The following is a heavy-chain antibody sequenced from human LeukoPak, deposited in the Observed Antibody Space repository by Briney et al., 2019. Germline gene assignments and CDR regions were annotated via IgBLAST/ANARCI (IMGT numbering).Heavy chain of an antibody. CDR1: GGSISSGSYY. CDR2: IYTSGST. J-gene: IGHJ4*02. D-gene: IGHD5-24*01. V-gene: IGHV4-61*02. Sequence: SQTLSLTCTVSGGSISSGSYYWSWIRQPAGKGLEWIGRIYTSGSTNYNPSLKSRVTISVDTSKNQFSLKLSSVTAADTAVYYCARGEMATIYYWGQGTLVTVSS. CDR3: ARGEMATIYY.